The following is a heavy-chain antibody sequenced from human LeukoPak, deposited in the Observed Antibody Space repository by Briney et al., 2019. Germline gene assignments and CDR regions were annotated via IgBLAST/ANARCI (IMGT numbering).Heavy chain of an antibody. D-gene: IGHD3-3*01. CDR3: ARDGTYDFWSGYYPGAFDY. J-gene: IGHJ4*02. Sequence: SETLSLTFTVSGGSISSYYWSWIRQPPGKGLEWIGYIYYSGSTNYNPSLKSRVTISVDTSKNQFSLKLSSVTAADTAVYYCARDGTYDFWSGYYPGAFDYWGQGTLVTVSS. CDR2: IYYSGST. CDR1: GGSISSYY. V-gene: IGHV4-59*01.